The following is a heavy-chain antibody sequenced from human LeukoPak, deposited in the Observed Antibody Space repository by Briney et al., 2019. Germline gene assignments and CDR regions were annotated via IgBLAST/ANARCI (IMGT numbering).Heavy chain of an antibody. D-gene: IGHD3-3*01. Sequence: SVKVSCTASGGTFSTYAISWVRQAPGQGLEWIGGIIPMFGTANYAQKFQGRVTITTDEFTSTAYMELSSLRSEDTAVYYCARVPGGDIFLTYYYYYMDVWGKGTTVTVSS. CDR3: ARVPGGDIFLTYYYYYMDV. J-gene: IGHJ6*03. CDR1: GGTFSTYA. CDR2: IIPMFGTA. V-gene: IGHV1-69*05.